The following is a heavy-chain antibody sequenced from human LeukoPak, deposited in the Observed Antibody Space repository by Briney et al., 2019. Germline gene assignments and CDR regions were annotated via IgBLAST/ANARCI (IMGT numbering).Heavy chain of an antibody. CDR1: EFTFNSYS. CDR3: ARDPFYYDAAGSDDY. Sequence: GGSLRHSCAASEFTFNSYSFNWIRQPPGGRLEWVSSISSGSTYIYYSDSVKGRFTVSRDNAKNSLFLQMNNLRAEDTAVYYCARDPFYYDAAGSDDYWGQGTLVTVSS. CDR2: ISSGSTYI. J-gene: IGHJ4*02. D-gene: IGHD3-22*01. V-gene: IGHV3-21*01.